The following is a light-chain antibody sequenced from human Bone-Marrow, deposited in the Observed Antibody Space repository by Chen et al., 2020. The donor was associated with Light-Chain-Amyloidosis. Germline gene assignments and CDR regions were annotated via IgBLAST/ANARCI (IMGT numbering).Light chain of an antibody. CDR2: DVD. CDR1: RSDVGAYNY. Sequence: QSALTQPRSVSGSPGQTVTISCTGTRSDVGAYNYVSWYQQHSGEAPKFIIYDVDKRPSGVPDRFSGSKSGNTASLTISGLQPEDDADYYCSSYTGADNLFVFGSGTSVTVL. V-gene: IGLV2-11*01. J-gene: IGLJ1*01. CDR3: SSYTGADNLFV.